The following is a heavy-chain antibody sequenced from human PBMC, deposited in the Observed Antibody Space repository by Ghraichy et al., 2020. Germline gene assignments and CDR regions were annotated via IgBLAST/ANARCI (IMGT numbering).Heavy chain of an antibody. J-gene: IGHJ6*02. CDR2: ITTSGRTI. D-gene: IGHD2-21*01. V-gene: IGHV3-48*02. Sequence: GGSLTLSCVGSGFTFGSYSMNWVRQSPGKGLEWISYITTSGRTIFYADAVKGRFTISRDNAQNSLYLHMKSLREEDTAVYYCARGSRVVRFYYYAGMDVWGQGTTVTVSS. CDR1: GFTFGSYS. CDR3: ARGSRVVRFYYYAGMDV.